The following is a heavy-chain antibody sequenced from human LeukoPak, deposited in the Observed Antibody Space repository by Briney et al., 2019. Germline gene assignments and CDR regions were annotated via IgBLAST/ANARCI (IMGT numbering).Heavy chain of an antibody. CDR3: AREGDGYNPPDSAFDI. D-gene: IGHD5-24*01. J-gene: IGHJ3*02. V-gene: IGHV1-3*01. CDR1: GYTFTSYA. Sequence: GASVKVSCKASGYTFTSYAMHWVRQAPGQRLEWMGWINAGNGNTKYSQKFQGRVTITRDTSASTAYMELSSLRSEDTAVYYCAREGDGYNPPDSAFDIWGQGTMVTVSS. CDR2: INAGNGNT.